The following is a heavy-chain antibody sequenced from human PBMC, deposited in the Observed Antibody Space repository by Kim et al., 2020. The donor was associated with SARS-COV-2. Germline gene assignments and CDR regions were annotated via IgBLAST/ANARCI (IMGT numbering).Heavy chain of an antibody. CDR2: ISGSGGST. V-gene: IGHV3-23*01. CDR1: GFTFSSYA. Sequence: GGSLRLSCAASGFTFSSYAMSWVRQAQGKGLEWVSTISGSGGSTIYADSVKGRCTISRDESKNTLYLQMNSLRADDTAVYYCAYLLTGTPGYWGQGTLVTVSS. J-gene: IGHJ4*02. CDR3: AYLLTGTPGY. D-gene: IGHD1-7*01.